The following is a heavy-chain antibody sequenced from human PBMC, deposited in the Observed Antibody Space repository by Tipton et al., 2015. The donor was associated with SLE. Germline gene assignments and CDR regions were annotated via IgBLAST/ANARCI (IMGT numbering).Heavy chain of an antibody. D-gene: IGHD2-21*01. CDR3: AKSPDAIPGDNYYYGMDV. CDR1: GFTFSTYG. CDR2: IRYNGNDK. J-gene: IGHJ6*02. V-gene: IGHV3-30*02. Sequence: SLRLSCAASGFTFSTYGIHWVRQAPGKGLEWVAFIRYNGNDKYYADSVKGRFTISRDNSKNTLYLQMSSLRAEDSALYFCAKSPDAIPGDNYYYGMDVWGHGTTVTVSS.